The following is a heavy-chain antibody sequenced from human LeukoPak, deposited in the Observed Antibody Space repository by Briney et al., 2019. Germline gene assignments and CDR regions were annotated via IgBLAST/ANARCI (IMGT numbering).Heavy chain of an antibody. V-gene: IGHV3-23*01. CDR3: AKRIQGDC. D-gene: IGHD5-18*01. CDR2: IFPSGGEI. J-gene: IGHJ4*02. Sequence: GGSLRLSCEASGFTFSTFAMIWVRQPPGKGLEWVSSIFPSGGEIHYADSVRGRFTISRDNSKSTLSLQMNSLRAEDTAIYYCAKRIQGDCWGQGTLVTVSS. CDR1: GFTFSTFA.